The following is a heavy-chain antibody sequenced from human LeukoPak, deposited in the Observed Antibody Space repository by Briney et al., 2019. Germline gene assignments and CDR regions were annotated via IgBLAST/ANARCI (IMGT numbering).Heavy chain of an antibody. D-gene: IGHD6-6*01. V-gene: IGHV4-39*01. Sequence: PSETLSLTCTVSGGSISSSSYYWGWIRQPPGKGLEWIGSIYYSGSTYYNPSLKSRVTISVDTSKNQFSLKLSSVTAADTAVYYCAGSSHGDDYWGQGTLVTVSS. J-gene: IGHJ4*02. CDR1: GGSISSSSYY. CDR2: IYYSGST. CDR3: AGSSHGDDY.